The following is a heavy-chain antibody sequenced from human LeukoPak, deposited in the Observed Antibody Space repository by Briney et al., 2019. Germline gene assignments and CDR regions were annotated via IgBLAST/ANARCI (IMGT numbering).Heavy chain of an antibody. Sequence: PGGSLRLSCAASGFTFSNYAMSWVRQAPGKGLEWVSAISGSGGSTYYADSVKGRFTISRDNSKNTLYLQMNSLRAEDTAVYYCAKARGIVGATSNFDYWGQGTLVTVSS. CDR1: GFTFSNYA. J-gene: IGHJ4*02. CDR3: AKARGIVGATSNFDY. V-gene: IGHV3-23*01. CDR2: ISGSGGST. D-gene: IGHD1-26*01.